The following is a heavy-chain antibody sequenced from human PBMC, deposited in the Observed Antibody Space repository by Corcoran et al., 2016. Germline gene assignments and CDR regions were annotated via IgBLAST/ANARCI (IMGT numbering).Heavy chain of an antibody. Sequence: EVQLVESGGGLVKPGGSLRLSCAASGFTFSSYSMNWVRQAPGKGLEWVSSISSSSSYIYYADSVKGRFTISRDNAKNSLYLQMNSLRAEDTAVYYCASLCITMIVVLSDRPFDYWGQGTLVTVSS. CDR2: ISSSSSYI. CDR1: GFTFSSYS. D-gene: IGHD3-22*01. CDR3: ASLCITMIVVLSDRPFDY. V-gene: IGHV3-21*01. J-gene: IGHJ4*02.